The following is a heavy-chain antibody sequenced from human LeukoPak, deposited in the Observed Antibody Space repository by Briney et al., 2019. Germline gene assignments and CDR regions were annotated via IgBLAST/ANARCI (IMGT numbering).Heavy chain of an antibody. CDR3: ARDRRGLDFYDAFDI. Sequence: SETLSLTCTVSGGSISSGGYYWSWIRHHPGKGLEGIGYIYYSGSTYYNPSLKSRLSISVDTSQNHFSLKLSSVTAADTAVYFCARDRRGLDFYDAFDIWGQGTMVTVSS. CDR2: IYYSGST. V-gene: IGHV4-31*03. CDR1: GGSISSGGYY. D-gene: IGHD2/OR15-2a*01. J-gene: IGHJ3*02.